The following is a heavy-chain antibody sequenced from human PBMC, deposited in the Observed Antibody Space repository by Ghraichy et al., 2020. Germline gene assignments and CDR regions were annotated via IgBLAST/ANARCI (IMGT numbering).Heavy chain of an antibody. J-gene: IGHJ6*02. V-gene: IGHV1-2*02. CDR2: INPNSGGT. CDR1: GYTFTGYY. D-gene: IGHD2-2*01. Sequence: ASVKVSCKASGYTFTGYYMHWVRQAPGQGLEWMGWINPNSGGTNYAQKFQGRVTMTRDTSISTAYMELSRLRSDDTAVYYCARDAGGYCSSTSCYVMDVWGQGTTVTVSS. CDR3: ARDAGGYCSSTSCYVMDV.